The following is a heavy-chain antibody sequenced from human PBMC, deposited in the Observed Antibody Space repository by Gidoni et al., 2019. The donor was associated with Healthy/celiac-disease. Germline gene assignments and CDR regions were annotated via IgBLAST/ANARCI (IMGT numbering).Heavy chain of an antibody. V-gene: IGHV4-30-4*01. J-gene: IGHJ6*03. CDR3: ARDNYDSYYYYYMDV. Sequence: QVQLQESGPGLVKPSQTLSLTCTVSGGSISSGAYYWSWIRQPPGKGLEWIGYIYYSGSTYYNPSLKSRVTISVDTSKNQFSLKLSSVTAADTAVYYCARDNYDSYYYYYMDVWGKGTTVTVSS. CDR1: GGSISSGAYY. CDR2: IYYSGST. D-gene: IGHD4-4*01.